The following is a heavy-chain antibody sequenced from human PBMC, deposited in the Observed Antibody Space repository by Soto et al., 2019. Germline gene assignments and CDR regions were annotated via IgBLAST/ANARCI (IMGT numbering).Heavy chain of an antibody. D-gene: IGHD3-3*01. Sequence: PSETLSLTCTVSGGSISSGDYSWSWVHQSPGKGLEWIGHIYNGGITYYNPSLKSRVVISIDTSRNQFSLRLNSLTAADRAVYFCARGVTVFGLVSRFWFDPWGQGTVVTVSS. V-gene: IGHV4-30-4*01. CDR3: ARGVTVFGLVSRFWFDP. J-gene: IGHJ5*02. CDR2: IYNGGIT. CDR1: GGSISSGDYS.